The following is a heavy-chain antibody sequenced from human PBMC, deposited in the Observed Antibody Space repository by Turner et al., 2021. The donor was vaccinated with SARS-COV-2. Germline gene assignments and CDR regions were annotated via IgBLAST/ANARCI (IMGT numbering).Heavy chain of an antibody. CDR2: INHSGST. Sequence: QVQLQQWCAGLLTPSETLSLSCAVHGGSFRGYYCSWIRQPPGKGLDWIGEINHSGSTNYNPSLKGRISISIDTAKNQFSLNLNSVTAADTAVYYCARAGREGFDPWGQGTLVTVSS. V-gene: IGHV4-34*01. J-gene: IGHJ5*02. CDR3: ARAGREGFDP. CDR1: GGSFRGYY. D-gene: IGHD1-26*01.